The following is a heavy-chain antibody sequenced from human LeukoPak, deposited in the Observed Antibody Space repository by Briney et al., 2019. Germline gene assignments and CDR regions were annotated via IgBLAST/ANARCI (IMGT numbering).Heavy chain of an antibody. CDR3: ARGAYSSNNWFDP. V-gene: IGHV4-4*02. CDR2: IYHSGST. CDR1: GGSISSSNW. J-gene: IGHJ5*02. Sequence: SETLSLTCAVSGGSISSSNWWSWVRQPPGKGLEWIGEIYHSGSTNYNPSLKSRVTISVDTSKNQFSLKLSSVTAADTAVYYCARGAYSSNNWFDPWGQGTLVTVSS. D-gene: IGHD6-19*01.